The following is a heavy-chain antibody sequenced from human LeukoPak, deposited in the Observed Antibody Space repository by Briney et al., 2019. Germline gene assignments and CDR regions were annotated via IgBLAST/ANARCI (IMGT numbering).Heavy chain of an antibody. D-gene: IGHD6-13*01. CDR2: IYDSGST. Sequence: SQTLSLTCTVSGASIRSGDYYWSWIRQPPGKGLEWIGYIYDSGSTYYNPSLKSRITISVDTSENRFSPKLSSVTAADTAAYYCARGEYSSSWYGRSHYYYGMDVWGQGTTVTVSS. CDR3: ARGEYSSSWYGRSHYYYGMDV. V-gene: IGHV4-30-4*01. J-gene: IGHJ6*02. CDR1: GASIRSGDYY.